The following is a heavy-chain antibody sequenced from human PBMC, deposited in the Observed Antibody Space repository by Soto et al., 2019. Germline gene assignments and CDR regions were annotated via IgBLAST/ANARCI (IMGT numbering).Heavy chain of an antibody. CDR3: ARAGDSRAYYFDY. CDR1: GFTVSSNY. Sequence: EVQLVESGGGLVQPGGSLRLSCAASGFTVSSNYMSWVRQAPGKGLEWVSVIYSGGSTYYADSVKGRFTISRHNSKNTLYLQMNSLRAEDTAVYYCARAGDSRAYYFDYWGQGTLVTVSS. V-gene: IGHV3-53*04. CDR2: IYSGGST. D-gene: IGHD6-13*01. J-gene: IGHJ4*02.